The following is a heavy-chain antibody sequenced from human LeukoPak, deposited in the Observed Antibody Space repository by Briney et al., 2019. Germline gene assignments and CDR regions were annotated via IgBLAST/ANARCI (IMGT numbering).Heavy chain of an antibody. CDR1: GDSISKFA. J-gene: IGHJ6*02. V-gene: IGHV1-69*13. CDR2: IIPIFGTA. Sequence: ASVKVSCKASGDSISKFAVSWVRQAPGQGLQWMGGIIPIFGTADYAQKFQGRVTITADEATSTTNMELSSLKSEDTAIYYCTTRSCGAGACSSSFYYYYGLHFWGQGTTVSVSS. D-gene: IGHD3-16*01. CDR3: TTRSCGAGACSSSFYYYYGLHF.